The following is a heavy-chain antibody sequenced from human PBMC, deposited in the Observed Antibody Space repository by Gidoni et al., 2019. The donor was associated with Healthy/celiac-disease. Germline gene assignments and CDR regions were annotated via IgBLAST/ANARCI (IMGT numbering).Heavy chain of an antibody. CDR3: ARDGGDCSSTSCYKLYYYGMDV. V-gene: IGHV1-69*01. J-gene: IGHJ6*02. CDR2: IIPIFGTA. Sequence: QVQLVQSGAEVKKPGSSVKVSCKASGGPFRSYAISWVRQAPGQGLEWMGGIIPIFGTANYAQKFQGRVTITADESTSTAYRELSSLRSEDTAVYYCARDGGDCSSTSCYKLYYYGMDVWGQGTTVTVSS. D-gene: IGHD2-2*02. CDR1: GGPFRSYA.